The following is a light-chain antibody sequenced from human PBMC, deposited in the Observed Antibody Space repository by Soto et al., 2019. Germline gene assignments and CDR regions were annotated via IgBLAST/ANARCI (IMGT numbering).Light chain of an antibody. CDR1: QSVSIL. CDR2: AAS. V-gene: IGKV3-20*01. J-gene: IGKJ1*01. Sequence: MSPSPATLSLSPRASATLSCRGSQSVSILLAWYQQKPGQAPRLLIYAASTRATSILDRFSGSGSGTDFTLTISRLEPEDFAVYYCKHYGSSRTFGQGTKVNIK. CDR3: KHYGSSRT.